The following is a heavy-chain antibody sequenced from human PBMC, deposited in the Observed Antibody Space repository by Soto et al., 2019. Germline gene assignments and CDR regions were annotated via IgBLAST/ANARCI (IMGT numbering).Heavy chain of an antibody. V-gene: IGHV3-30-3*01. CDR1: GFTFSSYA. CDR3: ARASRKPLYYYDSSGYYSGGYFDY. Sequence: QVQLVESGGGVVQPGRSLRLSCAASGFTFSSYAMHWVRQAPGKGLEWVAVISYDGSNKYYADSVKGRFTISRDNSKNTLYLQMNSLRAEDTAVYYCARASRKPLYYYDSSGYYSGGYFDYWGQGTLVTVSS. CDR2: ISYDGSNK. D-gene: IGHD3-22*01. J-gene: IGHJ4*02.